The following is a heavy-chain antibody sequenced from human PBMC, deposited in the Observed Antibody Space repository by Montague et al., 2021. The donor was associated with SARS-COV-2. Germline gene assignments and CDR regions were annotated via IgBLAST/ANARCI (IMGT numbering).Heavy chain of an antibody. CDR1: GGSFSGYY. CDR3: ARGTEYGSGIYSHYYYDH. CDR2: SNHSGST. Sequence: SETLSLTCAVYGGSFSGYYWSWIRQPPGQGLEWIGESNHSGSTNYNPSLNSRVPISVDTSTNQFSLKLSSVTATDTAVYYCARGTEYGSGIYSHYYYDHWGQGTLVTVSS. J-gene: IGHJ4*02. V-gene: IGHV4-34*01. D-gene: IGHD3-10*01.